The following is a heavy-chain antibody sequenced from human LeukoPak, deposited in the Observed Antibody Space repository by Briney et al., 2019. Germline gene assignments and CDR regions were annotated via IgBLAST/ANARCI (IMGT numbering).Heavy chain of an antibody. D-gene: IGHD1-26*01. J-gene: IGHJ4*02. CDR3: VRGIVGATGPDF. CDR2: ILSTGTP. CDR1: GGFISNYK. Sequence: SETLSLTCSVSGGFISNYKWSWLRQPAGKGLEWIGRILSTGTPRYNPSLESRVSMSVDTSKNQFSLRLSFVTTADTAIYYCVRGIVGATGPDFWGQGIQVTVSA. V-gene: IGHV4-4*07.